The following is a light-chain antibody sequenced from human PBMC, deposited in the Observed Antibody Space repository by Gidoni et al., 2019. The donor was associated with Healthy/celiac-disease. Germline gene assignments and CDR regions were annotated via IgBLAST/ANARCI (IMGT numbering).Light chain of an antibody. CDR3: CSYASSYTLV. J-gene: IGLJ2*01. CDR2: DVS. Sequence: QSALTQPRSVSGSPGQPVTISCTGTSSDVGGYNYVSWYQQHPGKAPKRMIYDVSKRPSGVPDRFSGSKSGNTASLTISGLQAEDEADYYCCSYASSYTLVFGGGTKLTVL. CDR1: SSDVGGYNY. V-gene: IGLV2-11*01.